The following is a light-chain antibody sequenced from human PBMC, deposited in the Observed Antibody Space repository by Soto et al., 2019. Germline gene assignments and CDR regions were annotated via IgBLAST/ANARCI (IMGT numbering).Light chain of an antibody. CDR1: NSNIGAGYD. Sequence: QSVLTQPPSVSGAPGQRVTISCTGSNSNIGAGYDVHWYQQHPGKAPKLMIYEVNKRPSGVPDRFSGSKSGNTASLTVSGLQAEDEAEYYCSSYAGSSNVFGTGTKVTVL. CDR2: EVN. V-gene: IGLV1-40*01. CDR3: SSYAGSSNV. J-gene: IGLJ1*01.